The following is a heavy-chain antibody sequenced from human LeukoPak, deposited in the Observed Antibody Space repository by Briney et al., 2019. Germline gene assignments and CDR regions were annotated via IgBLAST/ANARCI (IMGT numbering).Heavy chain of an antibody. J-gene: IGHJ6*04. CDR2: IYTSGST. V-gene: IGHV4-4*07. CDR1: GGSISSYY. Sequence: SETLSLTCTVSGGSISSYYWSWIRQPAGKGLEWIGRIYTSGSTNYNPSLKSRVTMSVDTSKNQFSLKLSSVTAADTAVYYCARDRTSYIRYFDPDVWGKGTTVTVSS. CDR3: ARDRTSYIRYFDPDV. D-gene: IGHD3-9*01.